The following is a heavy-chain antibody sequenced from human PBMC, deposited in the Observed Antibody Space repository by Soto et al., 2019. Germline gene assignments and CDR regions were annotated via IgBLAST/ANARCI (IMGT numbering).Heavy chain of an antibody. Sequence: GGSLRLSCSASRFIFNIYRMHWVRQTPGKGLEWVAVISYDGANKYYADSVKGRFTISRDNSKNTLYLEMNSLRPDDTAIYYCARDVATSGTKFFYGMAVWGQGTTVTVSS. CDR2: ISYDGANK. V-gene: IGHV3-30*03. CDR1: RFIFNIYR. CDR3: ARDVATSGTKFFYGMAV. D-gene: IGHD1-1*01. J-gene: IGHJ6*02.